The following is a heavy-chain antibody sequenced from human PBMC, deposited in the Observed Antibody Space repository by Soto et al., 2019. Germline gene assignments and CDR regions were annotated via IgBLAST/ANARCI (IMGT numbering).Heavy chain of an antibody. Sequence: QVQLVQSGAEVKKPGSSVKVSCKASGGTFSSYTISWVRQAPGQGLEWMGRIIPILGIANYAQKFQGRVTITADKSTSTAYMELSSLRSEDTAVYYCASSVAGTGVFFYWFDPWGQGTLVTVSS. CDR1: GGTFSSYT. D-gene: IGHD6-19*01. V-gene: IGHV1-69*02. CDR2: IIPILGIA. CDR3: ASSVAGTGVFFYWFDP. J-gene: IGHJ5*02.